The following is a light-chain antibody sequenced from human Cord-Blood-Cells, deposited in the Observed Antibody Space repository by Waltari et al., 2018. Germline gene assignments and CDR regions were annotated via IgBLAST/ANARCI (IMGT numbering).Light chain of an antibody. CDR1: QSVSSY. V-gene: IGKV3-11*01. CDR2: DAS. J-gene: IGKJ4*01. Sequence: IVPIQSPANLSLSPGERAPLPCRASQSVSSYLAWYQQKPGQAPRLLIYDASTMATGIPARFSGSGSGTDFTLTISSLEPEDFAVYYCQQRSNWPPTFGGGTKVEIK. CDR3: QQRSNWPPT.